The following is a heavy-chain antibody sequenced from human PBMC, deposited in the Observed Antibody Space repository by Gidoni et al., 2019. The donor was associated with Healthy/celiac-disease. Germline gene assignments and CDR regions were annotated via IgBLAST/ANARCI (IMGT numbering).Heavy chain of an antibody. D-gene: IGHD6-19*01. CDR2: IYYSGST. CDR1: GGSISSSSYY. V-gene: IGHV4-39*01. J-gene: IGHJ5*02. CDR3: ARQGWLVPSLSPWSKVPTNSWFDP. Sequence: QLQLQESGPGLVKPSETLSLTCTVSGGSISSSSYYWGLIRQPPGKGLEWIGSIYYSGSTYYNPSLKSRVTISVDTSKNQFSLKLSSVTAADTAVYYCARQGWLVPSLSPWSKVPTNSWFDPWGQGTLVTVSS.